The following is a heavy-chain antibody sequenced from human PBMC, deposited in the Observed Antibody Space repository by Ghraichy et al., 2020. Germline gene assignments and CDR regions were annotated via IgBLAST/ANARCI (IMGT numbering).Heavy chain of an antibody. J-gene: IGHJ4*02. D-gene: IGHD3-10*01. CDR2: IKSKTDGGTT. Sequence: GGSLRLSCAASGFTFSNAWMSWVRQAPGKGLEWVGRIKSKTDGGTTDYAAPVKGRFTISRDDSKNTLYLQMNSLKTEDTAVYYCTTAYYYGSGSEEYYFDYWGQGTLVTVSS. CDR1: GFTFSNAW. CDR3: TTAYYYGSGSEEYYFDY. V-gene: IGHV3-15*01.